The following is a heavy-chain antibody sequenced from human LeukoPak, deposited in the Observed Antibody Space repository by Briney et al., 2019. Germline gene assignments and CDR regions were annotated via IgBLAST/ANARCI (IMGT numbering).Heavy chain of an antibody. V-gene: IGHV4-59*01. CDR1: GGSFSGYY. CDR2: IYYSGST. J-gene: IGHJ4*02. D-gene: IGHD5-18*01. Sequence: PSETLSLTCAVYGGSFSGYYWSWIRQPPGKGLEWIGYIYYSGSTNYNPSLKSRVTISVDTSKNQFSLKLSSVTAADTAVYYCARVAMATYFDYWGQGTLVTVSS. CDR3: ARVAMATYFDY.